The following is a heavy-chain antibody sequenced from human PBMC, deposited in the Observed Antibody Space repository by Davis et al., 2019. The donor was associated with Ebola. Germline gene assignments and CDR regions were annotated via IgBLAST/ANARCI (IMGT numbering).Heavy chain of an antibody. D-gene: IGHD3-16*01. CDR3: TRDFGKY. J-gene: IGHJ4*01. Sequence: GESLKISCAASGFSFSSHWMSWVRQAPGKGLEWVARINEGGSAKQYVDSVKGRFTISRDNPKNTLYLQMDTLRVEDTAVYYCTRDFGKYWGQGILVTVSS. CDR2: INEGGSAK. CDR1: GFSFSSHW. V-gene: IGHV3-7*01.